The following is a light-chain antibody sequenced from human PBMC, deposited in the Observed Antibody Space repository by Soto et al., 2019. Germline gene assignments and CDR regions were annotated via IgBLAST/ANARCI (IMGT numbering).Light chain of an antibody. V-gene: IGKV3-11*01. CDR1: QSISDT. J-gene: IGKJ5*01. Sequence: EIVLKMSARTVPLSQGGRATXSCRASQSISDTLAWYQQKPGQAPRLLIYDASNRTTHIPARFSGSGSGTDFTLTISSLEPEDFAVYYCQQRSNWPLAFGQGTLPDIK. CDR2: DAS. CDR3: QQRSNWPLA.